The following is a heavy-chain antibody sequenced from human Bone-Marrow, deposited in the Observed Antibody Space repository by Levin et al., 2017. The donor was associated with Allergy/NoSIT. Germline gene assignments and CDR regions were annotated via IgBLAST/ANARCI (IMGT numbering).Heavy chain of an antibody. CDR3: ARGPPPREQNALPQSTYAMDV. D-gene: IGHD1/OR15-1a*01. CDR1: SGSIIGYF. J-gene: IGHJ6*02. CDR2: LSLTGNT. V-gene: IGHV4-59*01. Sequence: SETLSLTCNVSSGSIIGYFWSWIRQPPGKGLEWIGGLSLTGNTIYNPSLMNRLTISEDTSKNGFSLTLRSVVAADTALYYCARGPPPREQNALPQSTYAMDVWGHGTMVTVSS.